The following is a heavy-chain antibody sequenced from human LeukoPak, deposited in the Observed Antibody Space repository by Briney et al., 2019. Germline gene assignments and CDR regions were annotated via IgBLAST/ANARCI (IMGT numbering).Heavy chain of an antibody. D-gene: IGHD3-3*01. CDR1: GFTFSSYA. CDR2: ISYDGSNK. J-gene: IGHJ3*02. CDR3: AKSAVGGSVYALDI. Sequence: PGGSLRLSCAASGFTFSSYAMHWVRQAPGKGLEWVAVISYDGSNKYYADSVKGRFTISRDNSKNTLYLQMNSLRAEDTAVYYCAKSAVGGSVYALDIWGQGTMVTVSS. V-gene: IGHV3-30*04.